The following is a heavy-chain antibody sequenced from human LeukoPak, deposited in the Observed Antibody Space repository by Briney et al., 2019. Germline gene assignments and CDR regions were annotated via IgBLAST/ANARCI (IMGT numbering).Heavy chain of an antibody. CDR1: GFTFGEHA. D-gene: IGHD3-22*01. J-gene: IGHJ4*02. Sequence: GGSLRLSCTASGFTFGEHAMTWFRQAPGKGLEWVGFIRSKTYDGTTEYAASVKGRFTISRDDSKSVAYLQMNSLKTEDTAVYYCSAGYYYHSSGYKFFDYWGQGALVPVSS. V-gene: IGHV3-49*03. CDR2: IRSKTYDGTT. CDR3: SAGYYYHSSGYKFFDY.